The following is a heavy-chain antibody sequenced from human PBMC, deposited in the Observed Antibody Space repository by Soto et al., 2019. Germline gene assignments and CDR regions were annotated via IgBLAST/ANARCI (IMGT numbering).Heavy chain of an antibody. CDR1: GFSLSTSGVG. V-gene: IGHV2-5*02. CDR3: AHRVVVAYEAGFDP. Sequence: QITLKESGPTLVKPTQTLTLTCTFSGFSLSTSGVGVGWIRQPPGKALQWRALIYWDDDKRYSPSLKSRLTNTKHTSKNQAVLTITHMDPVDTDTYDCAHRVVVAYEAGFDPRGQGTLVTVSS. CDR2: IYWDDDK. J-gene: IGHJ5*02. D-gene: IGHD2-21*01.